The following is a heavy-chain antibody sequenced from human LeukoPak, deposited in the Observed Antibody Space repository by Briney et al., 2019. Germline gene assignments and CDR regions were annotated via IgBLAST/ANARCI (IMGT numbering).Heavy chain of an antibody. D-gene: IGHD6-13*01. V-gene: IGHV3-30-3*01. CDR3: AKDRVTAAGYYFDY. Sequence: GGSLRLSCAASGFTFSSYAMHWVRQAPGKGLEWVAVISYDGNNKYYADSVKGRFTISRDNSKNTLYLQMTSLRAEDTAVYYCAKDRVTAAGYYFDYWGQGTLVTVSS. CDR2: ISYDGNNK. J-gene: IGHJ4*02. CDR1: GFTFSSYA.